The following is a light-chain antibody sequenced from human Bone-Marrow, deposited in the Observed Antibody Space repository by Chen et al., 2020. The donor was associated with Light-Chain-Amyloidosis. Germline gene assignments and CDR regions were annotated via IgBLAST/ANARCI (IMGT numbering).Light chain of an antibody. J-gene: IGLJ2*01. Sequence: SYELTQPPSVSVSPGQTASITCSGDDLPTKYAYWYQQKPGQAPVLVIHRDTERPSGISERFSGSSSGTTATLTISGVKAEDEADYHCQSADRSGTYEVRFGGGTKLTVL. CDR3: QSADRSGTYEVR. CDR2: RDT. V-gene: IGLV3-25*03. CDR1: DLPTKY.